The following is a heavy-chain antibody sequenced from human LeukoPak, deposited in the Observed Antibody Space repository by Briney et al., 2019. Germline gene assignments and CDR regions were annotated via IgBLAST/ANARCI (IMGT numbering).Heavy chain of an antibody. J-gene: IGHJ3*02. V-gene: IGHV4-34*01. CDR2: INHSGSS. Sequence: SETLSLTCAVYGGSFSGYYWSWIRQPPGKGLEWIGEINHSGSSNYNPSLKSRVTISGDTSKNQFSLRLSSVTAADTAVYYCASGSGYCSGGSCSLDALDTWGQGTMVTVSS. CDR3: ASGSGYCSGGSCSLDALDT. D-gene: IGHD2-15*01. CDR1: GGSFSGYY.